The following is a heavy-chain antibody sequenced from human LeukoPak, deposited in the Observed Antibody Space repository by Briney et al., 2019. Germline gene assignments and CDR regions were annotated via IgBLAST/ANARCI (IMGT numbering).Heavy chain of an antibody. J-gene: IGHJ3*02. CDR3: AREHATTYYDFPDAFDI. V-gene: IGHV4-39*07. D-gene: IGHD3-3*01. CDR2: INHSGST. CDR1: GGSISSSGYY. Sequence: SETLSLTCTVSGGSISSSGYYWSWIRQPPGKGLEWIGEINHSGSTNYNPSLKSRVTISVDTSKNQFSLKLSSVTAADTAVYYCAREHATTYYDFPDAFDIWGQGTMVTVS.